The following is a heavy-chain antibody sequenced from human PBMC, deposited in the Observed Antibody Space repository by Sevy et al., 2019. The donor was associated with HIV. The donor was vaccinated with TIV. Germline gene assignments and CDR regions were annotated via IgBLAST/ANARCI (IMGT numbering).Heavy chain of an antibody. CDR2: IYYSGST. Sequence: SEALSLTCTVSGGSISSGGYYWSWIRQHPGKGLEWIGYIYYSGSTYYNPSLKSRVTISVDTSKNQFSLKLSSVTAADTAVYYCARGYSNYVYFDYWGQGTLVTVSS. V-gene: IGHV4-31*03. CDR3: ARGYSNYVYFDY. CDR1: GGSISSGGYY. J-gene: IGHJ4*02. D-gene: IGHD4-4*01.